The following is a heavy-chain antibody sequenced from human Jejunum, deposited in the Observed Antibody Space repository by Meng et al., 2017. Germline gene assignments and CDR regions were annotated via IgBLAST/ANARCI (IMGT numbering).Heavy chain of an antibody. CDR1: GASISDNNW. Sequence: VQVQESGPGRVKASVTLTLACAVSGASISDNNWWSWVRQAPGKGLEWIGEIHHTGNINYNPSLKSRVTMSLDKPKNQFSLEVTSVTAADTAVYYCARDLLGPAIAATGWFDPWGQGTLVTVSS. CDR3: ARDLLGPAIAATGWFDP. CDR2: IHHTGNI. V-gene: IGHV4-4*02. J-gene: IGHJ5*02. D-gene: IGHD6-13*01.